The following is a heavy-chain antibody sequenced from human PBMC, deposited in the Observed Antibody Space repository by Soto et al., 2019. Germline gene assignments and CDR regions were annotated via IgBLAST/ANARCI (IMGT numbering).Heavy chain of an antibody. CDR2: ISWNSGSI. CDR1: GLSFDDYG. V-gene: IGHV3-9*01. CDR3: AKDHWTDILTLYGMDV. Sequence: TLRLSCAVSGLSFDDYGMHWVGQAPGKGLEWVSGISWNSGSIGYADSVKGRFTISRDNAKNSLYLQMNSLRAEDTALYYCAKDHWTDILTLYGMDVWGQGTTVTVSS. J-gene: IGHJ6*02. D-gene: IGHD3-9*01.